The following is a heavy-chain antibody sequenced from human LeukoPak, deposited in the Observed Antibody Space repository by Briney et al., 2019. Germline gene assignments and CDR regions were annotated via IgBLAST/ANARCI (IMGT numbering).Heavy chain of an antibody. CDR1: GGSISSYY. CDR2: IYYSGST. J-gene: IGHJ5*02. V-gene: IGHV4-59*01. CDR3: ARMAAALDP. Sequence: SETLSLTCTVSGGSISSYYWSWIRQPPGKGLEWIGYIYYSGSTNYNPSLKSRVTISVDTSKNQFSLKLSSVTAADTAVYYCARMAAALDPWGQGTLVTVSS. D-gene: IGHD6-13*01.